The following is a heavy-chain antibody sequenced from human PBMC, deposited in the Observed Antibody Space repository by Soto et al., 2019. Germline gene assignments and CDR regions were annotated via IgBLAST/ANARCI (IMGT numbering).Heavy chain of an antibody. Sequence: SVKVSCKASGGTFSSYAISWVRQAPGQGLEWMGGIIPIFGTANYAQKFQGRVTITADESTSTAYMELSSLRSEDTAVYYCARGGEQWLVQDWFDPWGQGTLVTVSS. CDR1: GGTFSSYA. V-gene: IGHV1-69*13. CDR3: ARGGEQWLVQDWFDP. D-gene: IGHD6-19*01. J-gene: IGHJ5*02. CDR2: IIPIFGTA.